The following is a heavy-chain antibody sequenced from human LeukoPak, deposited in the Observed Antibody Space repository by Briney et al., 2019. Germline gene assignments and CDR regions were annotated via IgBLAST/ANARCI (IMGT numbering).Heavy chain of an antibody. CDR3: AELGITMIGGV. Sequence: PGGALRLSCAGSGFTVSSYEMNWVGQAPGRGLEGVSYISSSGRTIYYADSVKGRFTISRDNAKNSLYLQMNSLRAEDTAVYYCAELGITMIGGVWGKGTTVTISS. V-gene: IGHV3-48*03. CDR1: GFTVSSYE. D-gene: IGHD3-10*02. J-gene: IGHJ6*04. CDR2: ISSSGRTI.